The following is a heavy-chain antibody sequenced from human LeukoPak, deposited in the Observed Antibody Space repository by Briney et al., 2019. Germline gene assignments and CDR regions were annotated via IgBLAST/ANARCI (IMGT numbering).Heavy chain of an antibody. D-gene: IGHD5-18*01. CDR2: IYHSGST. J-gene: IGHJ4*02. Sequence: PSETLSLTCTVSGYSISSGYYWGWIRQPPGKGLEWIGSIYHSGSTYYNPSLKSRVTISVDTSKNQFSLKLSSVTAADTAVYYCARDVSSYGFESDYWGQGTLVTVSS. CDR3: ARDVSSYGFESDY. CDR1: GYSISSGYY. V-gene: IGHV4-38-2*02.